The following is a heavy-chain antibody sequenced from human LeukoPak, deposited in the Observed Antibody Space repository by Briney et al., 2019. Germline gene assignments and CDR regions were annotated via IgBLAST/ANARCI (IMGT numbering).Heavy chain of an antibody. CDR2: MNPDTGNT. J-gene: IGHJ4*02. Sequence: ASVKVSCKASGYTFTSYDINSVRQATGQGLEWMGWMNPDTGNTGYAQKFQGRVTMTRNTSISTAYMELSSMRSEDTAVYYCARAGGYCGRISCPYYFDYWGQGSLVAVSS. V-gene: IGHV1-8*01. CDR3: ARAGGYCGRISCPYYFDY. D-gene: IGHD2-15*01. CDR1: GYTFTSYD.